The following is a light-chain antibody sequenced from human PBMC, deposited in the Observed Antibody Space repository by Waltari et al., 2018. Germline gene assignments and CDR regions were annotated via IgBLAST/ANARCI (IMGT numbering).Light chain of an antibody. V-gene: IGKV1-5*03. J-gene: IGKJ5*01. Sequence: DIQMTQSPSTLSATIGDRGTITCRASQSVRTWLAWFQQKPGKAPKLLIHKSSNLESGVPSRFSGSGSGTEFTLTISSLQPDDFATYYCQQYNLYSTFGQGTRLEMK. CDR3: QQYNLYST. CDR2: KSS. CDR1: QSVRTW.